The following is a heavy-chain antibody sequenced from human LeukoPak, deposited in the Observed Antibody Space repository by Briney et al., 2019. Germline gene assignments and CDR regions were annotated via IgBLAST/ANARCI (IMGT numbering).Heavy chain of an antibody. J-gene: IGHJ1*01. V-gene: IGHV4-4*09. CDR1: SGSMSRYY. CDR3: ASSDCSSSGCQIFGSEPFDF. CDR2: ISSRGGT. D-gene: IGHD2-2*01. Sequence: SETLSLTCTVSSGSMSRYYWSWIRQSPGKGVEGIGYISSRGGTNYNPSLRGRITLSVDTSKNQVSLKMNSVTAADTAVYYCASSDCSSSGCQIFGSEPFDFWGPGTLVTVSS.